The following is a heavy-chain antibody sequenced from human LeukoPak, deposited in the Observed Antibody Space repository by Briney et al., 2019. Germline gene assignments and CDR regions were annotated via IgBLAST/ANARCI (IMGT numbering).Heavy chain of an antibody. D-gene: IGHD3-10*01. V-gene: IGHV4-38-2*02. Sequence: SETLSLTCTVSGFSICSGYFWGWIRQPPGRGLEWIGSIYHSGGVYYNPSLKSRVTISVDTSKNQFSLRLSSVTAADTAVYYCARGTTYFYGSGSYRSAFDIWGQGTMATVSS. J-gene: IGHJ3*02. CDR1: GFSICSGYF. CDR2: IYHSGGV. CDR3: ARGTTYFYGSGSYRSAFDI.